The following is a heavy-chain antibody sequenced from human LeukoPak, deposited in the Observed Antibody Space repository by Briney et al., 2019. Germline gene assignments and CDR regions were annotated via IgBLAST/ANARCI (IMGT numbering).Heavy chain of an antibody. D-gene: IGHD2-2*01. CDR1: GGSISSYY. CDR2: IYYSGST. CDR3: ARHSGDYCSSTSCYPFDY. V-gene: IGHV4-59*08. J-gene: IGHJ4*02. Sequence: SETLSLTCTVSGGSISSYYWSWIRQPPGKGLEWIGYIYYSGSTNYNPSLKSRVTISVDTSKNQFSLKLSSVTAADTAVYYCARHSGDYCSSTSCYPFDYWGQGTLVTVSS.